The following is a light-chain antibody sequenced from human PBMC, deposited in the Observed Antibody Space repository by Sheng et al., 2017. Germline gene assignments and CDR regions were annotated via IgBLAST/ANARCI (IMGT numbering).Light chain of an antibody. CDR2: DDA. J-gene: IGLJ1*01. CDR3: QVWDSSTDLFXV. V-gene: IGLV3-21*04. CDR1: NIETKS. Sequence: SYVLTQPPSVSVAPGKTATITCAGNNIETKSVHWYQQRPGQAPLLVIYDDADRPTGIPGRFSGANSGNTATLTISGVEAEDEADYYCQVWDSSTDLFXVFGSGTKVSVL.